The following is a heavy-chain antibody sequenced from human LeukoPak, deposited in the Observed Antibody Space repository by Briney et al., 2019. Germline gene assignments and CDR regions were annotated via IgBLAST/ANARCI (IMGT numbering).Heavy chain of an antibody. J-gene: IGHJ4*02. CDR3: AKFDGPSGSYYDALGYFDY. Sequence: GGSLRLSCAASGFTFSSYAMSWVRQAPGKGLEWVSAISGSGGSTYYADSVKGRFTISRDNSKNTLYLQMNSLRAEDTAVYYCAKFDGPSGSYYDALGYFDYWGQGTLVTVSS. D-gene: IGHD1-26*01. CDR2: ISGSGGST. V-gene: IGHV3-23*01. CDR1: GFTFSSYA.